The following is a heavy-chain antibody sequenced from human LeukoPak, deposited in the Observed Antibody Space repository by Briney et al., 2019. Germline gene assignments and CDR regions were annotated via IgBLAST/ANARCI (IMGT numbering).Heavy chain of an antibody. V-gene: IGHV3-23*01. CDR2: IYPKVGEI. D-gene: IGHD2-8*02. CDR1: GFTFIPFA. Sequence: GGSLRLSCAASGFTFIPFAMIWVRHPPGKGLEWVSSIYPKVGEINYAYTLRGHFTISRDNAKSTLSLQMNSLRAEDTAIYYCATYRQVLLPFESWGQGTVVTVSS. CDR3: ATYRQVLLPFES. J-gene: IGHJ4*02.